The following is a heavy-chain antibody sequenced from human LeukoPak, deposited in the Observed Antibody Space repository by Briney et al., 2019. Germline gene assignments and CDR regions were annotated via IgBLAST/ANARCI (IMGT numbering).Heavy chain of an antibody. D-gene: IGHD6-6*01. Sequence: ASVKVSCKASGYTFTSYDINWVRQATGQGLEWMGWMNPNSGNTGYAQKFQGRVTITRNTSISTAYMELSSLRSEDTAVYYCARGLLSSSPLTFDIWGQGTMVTVSS. CDR2: MNPNSGNT. CDR3: ARGLLSSSPLTFDI. CDR1: GYTFTSYD. V-gene: IGHV1-8*03. J-gene: IGHJ3*02.